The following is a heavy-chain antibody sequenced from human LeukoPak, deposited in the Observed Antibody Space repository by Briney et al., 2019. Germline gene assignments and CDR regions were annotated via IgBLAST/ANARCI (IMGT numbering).Heavy chain of an antibody. Sequence: ASVKVSCKASGYTFTSYSMHWVRQAPGQGLEWMGVINPHIGATTYAQEFQGRVTMTSDMSTNTVYMELNSLRSGDTAVYYCASFYNTNDALDIWGQGTMVSVSS. CDR2: INPHIGAT. D-gene: IGHD5-24*01. CDR3: ASFYNTNDALDI. V-gene: IGHV1-46*01. J-gene: IGHJ3*02. CDR1: GYTFTSYS.